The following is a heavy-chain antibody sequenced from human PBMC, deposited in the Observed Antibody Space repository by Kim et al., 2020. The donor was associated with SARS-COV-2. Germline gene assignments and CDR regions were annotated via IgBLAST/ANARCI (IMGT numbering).Heavy chain of an antibody. CDR1: GFTFSSYA. D-gene: IGHD1-26*01. V-gene: IGHV3-64D*09. CDR2: ISSNGGST. Sequence: GGSLRLSCSASGFTFSSYAMHWVRQAPGKGLEYVSAISSNGGSTYYADSVKGRFTISRDNSKNTLYLQMSSLRAEDTAVYYCVKLGIVGATPRDYWGQGTLGTVSS. CDR3: VKLGIVGATPRDY. J-gene: IGHJ4*02.